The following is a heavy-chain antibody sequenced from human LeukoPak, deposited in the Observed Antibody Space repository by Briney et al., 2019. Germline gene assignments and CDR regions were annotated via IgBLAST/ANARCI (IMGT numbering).Heavy chain of an antibody. D-gene: IGHD3-3*01. CDR1: GFTCSSYA. CDR3: AKGGRFLEWLLYDAFDI. CDR2: ISGSGGST. J-gene: IGHJ3*02. V-gene: IGHV3-23*01. Sequence: GGSLTLSCAASGFTCSSYAMSWVRQAPGKGLEGVSAISGSGGSTYYADSVKGRFTISRDNSENTLYLQMNSLRAEDTAVYYCAKGGRFLEWLLYDAFDIWGQGTMVTVSS.